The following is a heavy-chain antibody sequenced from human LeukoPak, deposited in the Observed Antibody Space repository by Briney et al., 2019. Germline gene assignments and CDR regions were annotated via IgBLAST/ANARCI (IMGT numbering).Heavy chain of an antibody. D-gene: IGHD3-16*01. CDR3: ARDSLITFGGTDY. J-gene: IGHJ4*02. CDR2: INWNGGST. CDR1: GFTFSDYN. Sequence: GGSLRLSCAASGFTFSDYNMRWIRQAPGKGLEWVSGINWNGGSTGYADSVKGRFTISRDNAKNSLYLQMNSLRAEDTAVYFCARDSLITFGGTDYWGQGTLVTVSS. V-gene: IGHV3-20*04.